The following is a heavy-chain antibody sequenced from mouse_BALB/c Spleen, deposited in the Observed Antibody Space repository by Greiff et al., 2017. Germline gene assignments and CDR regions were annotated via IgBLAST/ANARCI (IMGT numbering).Heavy chain of an antibody. CDR3: ARDMITTAAWFAY. D-gene: IGHD2-4*01. V-gene: IGHV5-9-4*01. Sequence: EVHLVESGGGLVKPGGSLKLSCAASGFTFSSYAMSWVRQSPEKRLEWVAEISSGGSYTYYPDTVTGRFTISRDNAKNTLYLEMRSLRSEDTAMYYCARDMITTAAWFAYWGQGTLVTVSA. J-gene: IGHJ3*01. CDR1: GFTFSSYA. CDR2: ISSGGSYT.